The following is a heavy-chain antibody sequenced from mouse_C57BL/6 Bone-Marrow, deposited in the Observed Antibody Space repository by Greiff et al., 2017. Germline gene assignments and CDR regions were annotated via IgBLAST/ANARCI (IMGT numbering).Heavy chain of an antibody. V-gene: IGHV1-18*01. D-gene: IGHD2-5*01. Sequence: EVQLVESGPELVKPGASVKIPCKASGYTFTDYNMDWVKQSHGKSLEWIGDINPNNGGTIYNQKFKGKDTLTVDKSSSTAYMELRSLTSEDTAVYYGASERYYSNFAWFAYWGQGTLVTVSA. CDR1: GYTFTDYN. CDR2: INPNNGGT. J-gene: IGHJ3*01. CDR3: ASERYYSNFAWFAY.